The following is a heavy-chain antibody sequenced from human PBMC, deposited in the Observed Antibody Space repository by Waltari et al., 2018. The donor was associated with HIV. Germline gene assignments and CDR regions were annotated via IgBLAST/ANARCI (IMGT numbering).Heavy chain of an antibody. J-gene: IGHJ5*02. CDR3: ARSPFTKVASTRKLGWLDP. CDR2: LYYRGIP. Sequence: QVQLQESGPGLVKPSETLSLSCIVSHDSVTNNYYYWAWIRQSPGKGLEWIGSLYYRGIPFSTPSLRSRAPMSLHTSRNHFSLNLTSVTVADTAFYYCARSPFTKVASTRKLGWLDPWGQGKLVTVSS. D-gene: IGHD3-16*01. V-gene: IGHV4-39*01. CDR1: HDSVTNNYYY.